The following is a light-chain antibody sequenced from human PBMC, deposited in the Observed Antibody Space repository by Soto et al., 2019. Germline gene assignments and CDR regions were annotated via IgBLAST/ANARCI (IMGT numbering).Light chain of an antibody. CDR2: DND. Sequence: QSVLTQPPSVSAAPGQKVTISCSGSSSNIGNNYVSWYQHLPGTAPRLLIYDNDKRPSGIPDRFSGSKSGTSATLAITGLQTGDEADYYCGTWDSSLSVVLFGGGTKLTVL. CDR3: GTWDSSLSVVL. V-gene: IGLV1-51*01. J-gene: IGLJ3*02. CDR1: SSNIGNNY.